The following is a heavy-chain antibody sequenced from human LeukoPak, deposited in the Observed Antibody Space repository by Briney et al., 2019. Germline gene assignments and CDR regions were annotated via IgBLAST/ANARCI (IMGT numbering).Heavy chain of an antibody. D-gene: IGHD3-3*01. CDR1: GFTFSSYA. CDR2: ISGSGGST. J-gene: IGHJ6*02. V-gene: IGHV3-23*01. Sequence: QSGGSLRLSCAASGFTFSSYAMSWVRQAPGKGLEWVSAISGSGGSTYYADSVKGRFTISRDNSKNTLYLQMNSLRAEDTAVYYCAKSMIRTPVLRFLEWPTYYYYYGMDVWGQGTTVTVSS. CDR3: AKSMIRTPVLRFLEWPTYYYYYGMDV.